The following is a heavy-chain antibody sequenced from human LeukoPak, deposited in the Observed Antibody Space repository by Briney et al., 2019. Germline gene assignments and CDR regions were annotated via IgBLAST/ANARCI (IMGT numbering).Heavy chain of an antibody. J-gene: IGHJ5*02. Sequence: ASVKVSCKASGGTFSSYAISWVRQAPGQGVEWMGRIIPIFGIANYAQKFQGRDTITADKSTSTAYMELSSLRSEDTAVYYCARGVRPTHCSSTSCYAPNWFDPWGQGTLVTVSS. CDR1: GGTFSSYA. V-gene: IGHV1-69*17. CDR2: IIPIFGIA. D-gene: IGHD2-2*01. CDR3: ARGVRPTHCSSTSCYAPNWFDP.